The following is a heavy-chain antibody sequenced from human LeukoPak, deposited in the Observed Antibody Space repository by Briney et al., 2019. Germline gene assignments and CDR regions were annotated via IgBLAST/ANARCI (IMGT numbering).Heavy chain of an antibody. V-gene: IGHV4-39*01. D-gene: IGHD3-10*01. CDR1: GGSISSYY. J-gene: IGHJ6*03. CDR2: IYYSGST. Sequence: SETLSLTCTVSGGSISSYYWSWIRQPPGKGLEWIGSIYYSGSTYYNPSLKSRVTISVDTSKNQFSLKLSSVTAADTAVYYCARRYYYGSGSHAPYYCYMDVWGKGTTVTVSS. CDR3: ARRYYYGSGSHAPYYCYMDV.